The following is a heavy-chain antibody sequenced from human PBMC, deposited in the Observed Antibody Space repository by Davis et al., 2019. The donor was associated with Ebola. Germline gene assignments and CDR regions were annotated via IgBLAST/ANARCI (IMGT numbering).Heavy chain of an antibody. CDR3: ARDMGYDFWSGVGNWFDP. J-gene: IGHJ5*02. V-gene: IGHV1-18*01. D-gene: IGHD3-3*01. CDR1: GYTFTSYG. Sequence: ASVKVSCKASGYTFTSYGISWVRQAPGQGLEWMGWISAYNGNTNYAQKLQGRVTMTTDTSTSTAYMELRSLRSDDTAVYYCARDMGYDFWSGVGNWFDPWGQGTLVTVSS. CDR2: ISAYNGNT.